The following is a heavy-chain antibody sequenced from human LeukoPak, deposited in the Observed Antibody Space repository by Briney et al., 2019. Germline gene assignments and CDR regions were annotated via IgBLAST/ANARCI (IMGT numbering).Heavy chain of an antibody. CDR3: ARVIDYGGNGLDP. J-gene: IGHJ5*02. CDR2: IIPIFGTA. CDR1: GGTFSSYA. D-gene: IGHD4-23*01. V-gene: IGHV1-69*13. Sequence: SVKVSCKASGGTFSSYAISWVRQAPGQGLEWMGGIIPIFGTANYAQKFQGRVTITADESTSTAYMELSSLRSEDTAVYYCARVIDYGGNGLDPWGQGTLVTVSS.